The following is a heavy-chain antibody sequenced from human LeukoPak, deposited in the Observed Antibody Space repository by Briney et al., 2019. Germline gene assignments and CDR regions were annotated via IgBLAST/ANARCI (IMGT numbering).Heavy chain of an antibody. J-gene: IGHJ4*02. CDR2: INPNSGGT. Sequence: GASVKVSCKASGYTFTGQYMHWVRQAPGQGLEWMGWINPNSGGTNSAQKFQGRVTMTRDTSISTAYMELSSLRSDDTAVYYCAREHPEGGYLRDPYPFDYWGQGTLVTVSS. CDR1: GYTFTGQY. CDR3: AREHPEGGYLRDPYPFDY. D-gene: IGHD5-18*01. V-gene: IGHV1-2*02.